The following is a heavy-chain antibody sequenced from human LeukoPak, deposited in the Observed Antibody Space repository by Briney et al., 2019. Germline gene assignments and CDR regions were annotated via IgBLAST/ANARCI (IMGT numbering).Heavy chain of an antibody. V-gene: IGHV3-30*02. Sequence: GGSLRLSCAASGLTFTFSTSGIHWVRQAPGKGLEWVAFIQYDGSEKYYADSVKGRCTTSRDNSKNTVYLQMNSLTGEYTAIYYCAREGGTIEIGEFDYWGQGTLVTVSS. CDR1: GLTFTFSTSG. D-gene: IGHD3-16*02. J-gene: IGHJ4*02. CDR2: IQYDGSEK. CDR3: AREGGTIEIGEFDY.